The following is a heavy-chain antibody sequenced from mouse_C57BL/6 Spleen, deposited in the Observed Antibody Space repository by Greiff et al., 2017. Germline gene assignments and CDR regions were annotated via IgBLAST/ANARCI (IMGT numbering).Heavy chain of an antibody. CDR2: INPSSGYT. D-gene: IGHD2-4*01. CDR3: GRKGDYDGFDD. Sequence: QVQLQQSGAELARPGASVKMSCKASGYTFTSYTMHWVKQRPGPGLEWIGHINPSSGYTNYNQKFKDKATLTADKTSSTAYMQLSSLTSEDSAVYDDGRKGDYDGFDDWGKGTTLTVSS. V-gene: IGHV1-4*01. J-gene: IGHJ2*01. CDR1: GYTFTSYT.